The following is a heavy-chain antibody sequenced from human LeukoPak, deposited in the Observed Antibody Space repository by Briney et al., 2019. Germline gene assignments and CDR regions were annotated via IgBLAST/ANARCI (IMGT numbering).Heavy chain of an antibody. CDR1: GGSISSSSYY. V-gene: IGHV4-39*07. CDR2: IYYSGST. J-gene: IGHJ4*02. Sequence: SETLSLTCTVSGGSISSSSYYWGWIRQPPGKGLEWIGSIYYSGSTYYNPSLKSRVTISVDTSKNQFSLKLSSVTAADTAVYXXXXXXXXXXYMSSRAPVDYWGQGTLVTVSS. D-gene: IGHD1-1*01. CDR3: XXXXXXXXYMSSRAPVDY.